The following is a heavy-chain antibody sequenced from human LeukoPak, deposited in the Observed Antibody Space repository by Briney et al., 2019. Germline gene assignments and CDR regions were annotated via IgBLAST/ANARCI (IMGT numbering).Heavy chain of an antibody. Sequence: QPGGSLRLSCTASGFTFGDYAMSWVRQAPGKGLEWVGFIRSKAYGGTTEYAASVKGRFTISRDDSKSIAYLQMNSLKTEDTAVYYCTSLGYSSSWYNYWGQGTLVTVSS. CDR2: IRSKAYGGTT. D-gene: IGHD6-13*01. J-gene: IGHJ4*02. CDR3: TSLGYSSSWYNY. V-gene: IGHV3-49*04. CDR1: GFTFGDYA.